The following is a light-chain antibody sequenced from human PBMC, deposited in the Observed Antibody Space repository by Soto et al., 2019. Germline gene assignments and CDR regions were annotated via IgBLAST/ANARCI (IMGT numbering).Light chain of an antibody. Sequence: EIVLTQSPATLSLSPGDRATLSCGASQSVTNNYLAWYQQKPGLAPRLLISGASSRATATPDRFSGSGSGTDFTLNIAGLEAADFAVYYCQQYSSSPITFGQGTRLEIK. CDR2: GAS. CDR3: QQYSSSPIT. J-gene: IGKJ5*01. CDR1: QSVTNNY. V-gene: IGKV3D-20*01.